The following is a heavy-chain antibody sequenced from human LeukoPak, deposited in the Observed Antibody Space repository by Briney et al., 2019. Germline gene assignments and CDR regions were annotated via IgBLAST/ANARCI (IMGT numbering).Heavy chain of an antibody. CDR3: ARDGGATIRGDYFDY. CDR1: GGSISSYY. J-gene: IGHJ4*02. Sequence: SSETLSLTCTVSGGSISSYYWSWIRQPPGKGLEWIGYIYYSGSTNYNPSLKSRVTISVDTSKNQFSLKLSSVTAADTAVYYCARDGGATIRGDYFDYWGQGTLVTVSS. D-gene: IGHD5-12*01. V-gene: IGHV4-59*01. CDR2: IYYSGST.